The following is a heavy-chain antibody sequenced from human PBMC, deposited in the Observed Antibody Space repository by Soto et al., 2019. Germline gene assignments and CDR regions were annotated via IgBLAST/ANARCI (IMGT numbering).Heavy chain of an antibody. CDR1: GFTFSSYG. J-gene: IGHJ5*02. V-gene: IGHV3-30*18. D-gene: IGHD4-17*01. Sequence: PGGSLRLSCAASGFTFSSYGMHWVRQAPGKGLEWVAVISYDGSNKYYADSVKGRFTISRDNSKNTLYLQMNSLRAEDTAVYYCAKDKHGWTPYGNSWFDPWGQGTLVTVSS. CDR3: AKDKHGWTPYGNSWFDP. CDR2: ISYDGSNK.